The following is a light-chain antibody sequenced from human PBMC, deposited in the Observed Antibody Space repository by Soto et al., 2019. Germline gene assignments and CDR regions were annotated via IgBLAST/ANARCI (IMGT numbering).Light chain of an antibody. CDR2: AAS. V-gene: IGKV1-27*01. J-gene: IGKJ1*01. CDR3: QQLNQWPPET. CDR1: QGISNY. Sequence: DIQMTQSPSSLSATVGDRVTITCRASQGISNYLAWYQQKPGKVPKLLIYAASTLQSGVPSRFSGSGSGTDFTLTISSLQPEDVATYYCQQLNQWPPETFGQGTKVDI.